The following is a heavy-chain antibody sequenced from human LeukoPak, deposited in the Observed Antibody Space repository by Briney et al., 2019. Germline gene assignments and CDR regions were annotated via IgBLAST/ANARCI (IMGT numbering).Heavy chain of an antibody. D-gene: IGHD1/OR15-1a*01. V-gene: IGHV3-74*01. CDR2: INTDGRTT. CDR1: GFTLSSYW. Sequence: GGSLRLSCAASGFTLSSYWMHWFRQAPGKGLVWVSRINTDGRTTGYADSVRGRFTISRDNAKNTLYLQMNGLRAEDTAVYYCAKDLTWNTADYWGQGTLVTVPS. J-gene: IGHJ4*02. CDR3: AKDLTWNTADY.